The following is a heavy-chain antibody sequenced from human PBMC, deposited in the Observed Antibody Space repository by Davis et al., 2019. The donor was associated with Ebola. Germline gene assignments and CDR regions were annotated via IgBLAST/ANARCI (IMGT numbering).Heavy chain of an antibody. J-gene: IGHJ4*02. V-gene: IGHV3-48*02. CDR1: GFTFTRYS. CDR2: IGPSSSTI. CDR3: ASADY. Sequence: PGGSLRLSCAASGFTFTRYSMNWVRQAPGKGLEWVSYIGPSSSTIYYADSVKGRFTISRDNAKNSLYLQMNSLRDEVTAVYYSASADYWGQGTLVTVSS.